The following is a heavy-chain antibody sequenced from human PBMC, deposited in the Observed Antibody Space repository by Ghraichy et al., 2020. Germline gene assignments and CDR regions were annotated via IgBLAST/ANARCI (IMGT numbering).Heavy chain of an antibody. CDR2: TYYTGST. J-gene: IGHJ6*02. Sequence: LETLSLTCTVSGDSLSSDYWSWIRQPPGKGLECIGYTYYTGSTHYNPSLKSRITISVDRSKNQISLRLRSVTAADTGVYYCARGVSVKYYGMDVWGQGTTVAVSS. D-gene: IGHD3-16*01. V-gene: IGHV4-59*01. CDR1: GDSLSSDY. CDR3: ARGVSVKYYGMDV.